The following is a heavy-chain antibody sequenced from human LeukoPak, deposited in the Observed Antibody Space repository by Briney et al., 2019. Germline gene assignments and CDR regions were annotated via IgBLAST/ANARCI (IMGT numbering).Heavy chain of an antibody. CDR3: ARKGYGYYTRYYYYGMDV. D-gene: IGHD3-3*01. CDR1: GGSISSYY. V-gene: IGHV4-59*01. Sequence: SETLSLTCTVSGGSISSYYWSWIRQPPGKGLEWIGYIYYSGSTNYNPSLKSRVTISVDTSKNQFSLKLSSVTAAVTAVYYCARKGYGYYTRYYYYGMDVWGQGTTVTVSS. CDR2: IYYSGST. J-gene: IGHJ6*02.